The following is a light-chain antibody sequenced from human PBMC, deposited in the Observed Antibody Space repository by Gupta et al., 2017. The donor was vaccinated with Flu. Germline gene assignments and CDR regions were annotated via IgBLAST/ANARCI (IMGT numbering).Light chain of an antibody. CDR1: NSNIGPNY. V-gene: IGLV1-51*02. CDR3: GTWDHSLNNGRV. CDR2: DNN. Sequence: QSVLTQPPSVSAAPGQKVTISCSGSNSNIGPNYVSWYRQLPGTAPKILIYDNNKRPSGIPDRFSGSKSGTSATLGITGLQTGGEADYYCGTWDHSLNNGRVFGGGTKLTVL. J-gene: IGLJ3*02.